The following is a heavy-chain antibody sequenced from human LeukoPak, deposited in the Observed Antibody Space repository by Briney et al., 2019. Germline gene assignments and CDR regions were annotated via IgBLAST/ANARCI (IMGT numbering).Heavy chain of an antibody. D-gene: IGHD3-10*01. CDR1: GFTFRGYD. CDR2: IGTSGGT. Sequence: GGSLRLSCAASGFTFRGYDMHWVRQGTGKGLEWVSGIGTSGGTYYPGSVKGRFTISRENAKNSVYLQMNSLRAGDTAVYYCARYGYGSGRYAFGLDVWGQGTTVTVSS. CDR3: ARYGYGSGRYAFGLDV. V-gene: IGHV3-13*01. J-gene: IGHJ6*02.